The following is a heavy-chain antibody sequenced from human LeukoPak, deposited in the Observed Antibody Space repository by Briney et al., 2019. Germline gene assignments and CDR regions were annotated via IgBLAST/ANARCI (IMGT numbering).Heavy chain of an antibody. CDR1: GYSFNTYG. CDR3: TRQYYYDTTGYEAFDL. D-gene: IGHD3-22*01. V-gene: IGHV1-18*01. Sequence: ASVKVSCKSSGYSFNTYGVSWVRQAPGQGLEWMGWINGYNGNTNYAQKFQDRVTMTTDTSTNIAYMELRSLTSDDTAVYYCTRQYYYDTTGYEAFDLWGQGTMVTVSS. CDR2: INGYNGNT. J-gene: IGHJ3*01.